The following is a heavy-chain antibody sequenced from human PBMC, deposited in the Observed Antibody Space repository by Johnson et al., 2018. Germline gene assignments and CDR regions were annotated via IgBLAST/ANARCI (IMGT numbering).Heavy chain of an antibody. CDR2: IYYNGNT. Sequence: QVQLQESGPGLVKPSEPLSLTCTVSGGSISNSFWSWIRQPPGKRLEWIGHIYYNGNTNYNPSLKSRLTISLDTSKNQFSLNLRSVTAADTAVYYCARRDVFRYPGDAFDIWGHGTMVTVSS. J-gene: IGHJ3*02. D-gene: IGHD3-16*01. CDR3: ARRDVFRYPGDAFDI. CDR1: GGSISNSF. V-gene: IGHV4-59*01.